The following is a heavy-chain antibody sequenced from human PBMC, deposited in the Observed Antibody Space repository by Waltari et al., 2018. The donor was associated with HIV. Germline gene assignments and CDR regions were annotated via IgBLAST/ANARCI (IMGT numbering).Heavy chain of an antibody. D-gene: IGHD5-12*01. J-gene: IGHJ4*02. Sequence: EVQLLESGGGWVQPGGPLRLSCAASGFRFSNYAMSWVRQAPGEGLEWVAVVRDVDSTYYVDSVKGRFIISRDDSKDTLYLQMNSLRVEDTAVYYCAKDDRATRGLDNWGQGTLVTVSS. CDR3: AKDDRATRGLDN. CDR2: VRDVDST. CDR1: GFRFSNYA. V-gene: IGHV3-23*01.